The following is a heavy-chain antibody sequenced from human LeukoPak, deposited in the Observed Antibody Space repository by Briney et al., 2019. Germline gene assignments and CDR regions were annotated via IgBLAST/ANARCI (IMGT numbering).Heavy chain of an antibody. CDR2: IYSGGST. J-gene: IGHJ1*01. D-gene: IGHD3-22*01. CDR3: AKDRGYYDNSGYYRPIQH. Sequence: GGSLRLSCAASGFTVSSNYMSWVRQAPGKGLEWVSVIYSGGSTYYADSVKGRFTISRDNSKNTLYLQMNSLRAEDTAVYYCAKDRGYYDNSGYYRPIQHWGQGTLVTVSS. V-gene: IGHV3-53*01. CDR1: GFTVSSNY.